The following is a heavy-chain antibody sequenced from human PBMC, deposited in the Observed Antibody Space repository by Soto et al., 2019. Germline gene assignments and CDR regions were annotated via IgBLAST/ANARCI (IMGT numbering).Heavy chain of an antibody. CDR1: GYTFTSYY. J-gene: IGHJ4*02. Sequence: ASVKVSCKASGYTFTSYYIHWVRQAPGQGLEWMGIINPSCGSTSYAQKFQGRVTMTADESTSTAYMELSSLRSEDTAVYYCASDYSNYPHPLEYWGQGTLVSVSS. D-gene: IGHD4-4*01. V-gene: IGHV1-46*01. CDR2: INPSCGST. CDR3: ASDYSNYPHPLEY.